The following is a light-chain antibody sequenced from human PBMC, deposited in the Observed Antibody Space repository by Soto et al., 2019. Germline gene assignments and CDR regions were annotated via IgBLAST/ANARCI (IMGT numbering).Light chain of an antibody. J-gene: IGKJ2*01. CDR2: GAS. Sequence: EIVLTQSPGTLSLSPGERATLSCRASQSVGSGLSWYQQKPDQAPRLLIYGASTRATGIPARFSGSGSGTEFTLTISSLQSEDYAVYYCQQYNNWPPYTFGQGTKLDIK. V-gene: IGKV3-15*01. CDR3: QQYNNWPPYT. CDR1: QSVGSG.